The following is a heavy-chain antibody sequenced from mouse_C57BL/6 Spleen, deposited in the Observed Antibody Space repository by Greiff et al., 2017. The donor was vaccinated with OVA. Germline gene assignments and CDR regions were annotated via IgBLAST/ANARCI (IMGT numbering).Heavy chain of an antibody. J-gene: IGHJ2*01. V-gene: IGHV1-72*01. CDR1: GYTFTSYW. Sequence: VQLQQPGAALVKPGASVKLSCTASGYTFTSYWMHWVLQMPGRGLGWIGRIDPNSGGTKYNEKFKCKVTLTVDKPSSTAYMQLSSLTSEDSAVYYCARGDGYFDYWGQGTTLTVSS. D-gene: IGHD2-3*01. CDR2: IDPNSGGT. CDR3: ARGDGYFDY.